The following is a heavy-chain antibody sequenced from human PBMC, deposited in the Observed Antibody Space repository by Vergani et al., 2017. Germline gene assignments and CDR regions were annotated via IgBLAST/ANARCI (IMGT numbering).Heavy chain of an antibody. D-gene: IGHD1-26*01. CDR2: MNPNSGNT. J-gene: IGHJ3*02. CDR1: GYTFTSYD. CDR3: ARDRSWELLVVGAFDI. V-gene: IGHV1-8*02. Sequence: VQLVQSGAEVKKPGASVKVSCKASGYTFTSYDINWVRQATGQGLEWMGWMNPNSGNTGYAQKFQGRVTMTRNTSISTAYMELSSLRSEDTAVYYCARDRSWELLVVGAFDIWGQGTMVTVSS.